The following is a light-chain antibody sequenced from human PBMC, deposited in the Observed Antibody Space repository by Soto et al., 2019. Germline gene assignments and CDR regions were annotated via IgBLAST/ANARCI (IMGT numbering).Light chain of an antibody. V-gene: IGLV1-51*02. Sequence: SLLTQPPSLSGAPGQKVTISCSGSSSNIGNNYVSWYQQLPGTAPKLLIYENNKRPSGIPDRFSGSKSGTSATLGITGLQTGDEADYYCRTWDSSLSAGVFGTGTKVTVL. J-gene: IGLJ1*01. CDR2: ENN. CDR1: SSNIGNNY. CDR3: RTWDSSLSAGV.